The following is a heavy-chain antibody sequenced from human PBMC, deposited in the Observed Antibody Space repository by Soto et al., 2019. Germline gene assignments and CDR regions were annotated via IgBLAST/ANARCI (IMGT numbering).Heavy chain of an antibody. D-gene: IGHD3-10*01. J-gene: IGHJ6*02. CDR3: AKDPGSGSGSYYYYGMDV. CDR1: GFTFSSYG. CDR2: ISYDGSNK. Sequence: VQLVESGGGVVQPGRSLRLSCAASGFTFSSYGMHWVRQAPGKGLEWVAVISYDGSNKDYADYVQGRFTISRDNCNNTLYLQMNSLRAENTAVDYCAKDPGSGSGSYYYYGMDVWGQGTTVTVSS. V-gene: IGHV3-30*18.